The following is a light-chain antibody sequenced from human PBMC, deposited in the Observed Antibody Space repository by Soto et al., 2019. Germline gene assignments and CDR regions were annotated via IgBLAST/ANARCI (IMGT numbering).Light chain of an antibody. CDR1: QSVSSSY. J-gene: IGKJ2*01. CDR2: GAS. V-gene: IGKV3-20*01. CDR3: QQYGSSPLYT. Sequence: EIVLTQSPGTLSLSPGETATLSCRASQSVSSSYLAWYQQKPGQAPRLLIYGASSRATDIPDRFSGSGSGTDFTLTISRLEPEDFAVYYCQQYGSSPLYTFGQGTKLEIK.